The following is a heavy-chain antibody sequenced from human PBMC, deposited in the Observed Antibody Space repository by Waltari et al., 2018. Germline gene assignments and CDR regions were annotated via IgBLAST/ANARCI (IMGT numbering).Heavy chain of an antibody. V-gene: IGHV3-48*03. CDR3: ARSQDLEMATPHFDY. CDR2: ISSSGSTI. CDR1: GFTFSSYE. Sequence: EVQLVESGGGLVQPGGSLRLSCAASGFTFSSYEMNWVRQAPGKGLEWVSYISSSGSTIYYADSVKGRFTISRDNAKNSLYLQMNSLRAEDTAVYYCARSQDLEMATPHFDYWGQGTLVTVSS. D-gene: IGHD5-12*01. J-gene: IGHJ4*02.